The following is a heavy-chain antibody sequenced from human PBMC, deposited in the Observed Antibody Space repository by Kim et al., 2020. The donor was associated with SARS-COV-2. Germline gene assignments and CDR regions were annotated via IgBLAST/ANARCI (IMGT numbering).Heavy chain of an antibody. CDR1: GFTFSSYG. CDR2: ISYDGSNK. J-gene: IGHJ6*02. D-gene: IGHD6-13*01. Sequence: GGSLRLSCAASGFTFSSYGMHWVRQAPGKGLEWVAVISYDGSNKYYADSVKGRFTISRDNSKNTLYLQMNSLRAEDTAVYYCAKDYSSSWYSGYYYYYGMDVWGQGTTVTVSS. CDR3: AKDYSSSWYSGYYYYYGMDV. V-gene: IGHV3-30*18.